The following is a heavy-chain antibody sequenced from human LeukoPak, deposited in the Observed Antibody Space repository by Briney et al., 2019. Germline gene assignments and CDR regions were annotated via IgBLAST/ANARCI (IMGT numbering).Heavy chain of an antibody. Sequence: GGSLRLSCAASGFTFSDHYMDWVRQAPGKGLEWVGRIRKRTNKYSTVYAASVKGRLIISRDDSKNSVYLQMNSLKTEDAAVYPRCPALEELLVADYLGQGNLV. V-gene: IGHV3-72*01. CDR2: IRKRTNKYST. CDR1: GFTFSDHY. J-gene: IGHJ4*02. D-gene: IGHD3-10*01. CDR3: CPALEELLVADY.